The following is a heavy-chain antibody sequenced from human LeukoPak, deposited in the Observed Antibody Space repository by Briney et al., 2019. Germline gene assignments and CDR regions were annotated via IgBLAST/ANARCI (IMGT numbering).Heavy chain of an antibody. CDR3: ARTTYYYDSSGYNWFDP. Sequence: GASVKVSCKASGGTFSGYAISWVRQAPGQGLEWMGGIIPIFGTANYAQKFQGRVTITADESTSTAYMELSSLRSEDTAVYYCARTTYYYDSSGYNWFDPWGQGTLVTVSS. J-gene: IGHJ5*02. V-gene: IGHV1-69*13. D-gene: IGHD3-22*01. CDR1: GGTFSGYA. CDR2: IIPIFGTA.